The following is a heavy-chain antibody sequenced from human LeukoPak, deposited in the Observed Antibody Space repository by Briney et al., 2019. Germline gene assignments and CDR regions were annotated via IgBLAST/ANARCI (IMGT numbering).Heavy chain of an antibody. CDR2: ISGSGGST. Sequence: GGSLRLSCAASGFTFSSCDISWVRQAPGKGLEWVSAISGSGGSTYYADSVKGRFTISRDNSKNTLYLQMNSLRAEDTAVYYCARGYGVQYYFDYWGQGTLVTVSS. D-gene: IGHD4-17*01. J-gene: IGHJ4*02. CDR1: GFTFSSCD. CDR3: ARGYGVQYYFDY. V-gene: IGHV3-23*01.